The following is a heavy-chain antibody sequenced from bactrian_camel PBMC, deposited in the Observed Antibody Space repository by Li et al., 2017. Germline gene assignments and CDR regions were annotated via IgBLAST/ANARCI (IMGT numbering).Heavy chain of an antibody. V-gene: IGHV3S25*01. J-gene: IGHJ4*01. CDR1: GFTFSTYW. CDR2: IRRDGPT. Sequence: ESGGALVQPGGQLRLTCAASGFTFSTYWMHWVRQAPGKERELVSTIRRDGPTSYADSVKGRFTISRDNAKNTVYLQMNSLKPEDPAVYYCVRYYGPRNEQRGQGTQVTVS. D-gene: IGHD2*01.